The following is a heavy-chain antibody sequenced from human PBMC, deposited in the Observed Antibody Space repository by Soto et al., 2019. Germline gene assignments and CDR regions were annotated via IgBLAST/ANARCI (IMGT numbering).Heavy chain of an antibody. J-gene: IGHJ4*02. V-gene: IGHV4-39*01. Sequence: SETLSLTCTVSGGSISSSSYYWGWIRQPPGEGLEWIGTAYYSGGTYYNPSLKSRVTISVDTSNNQVSLRLTSVTAADTAVYFCVRHLIAAAIHYWGQGILVTVSS. CDR3: VRHLIAAAIHY. CDR2: AYYSGGT. D-gene: IGHD6-13*01. CDR1: GGSISSSSYY.